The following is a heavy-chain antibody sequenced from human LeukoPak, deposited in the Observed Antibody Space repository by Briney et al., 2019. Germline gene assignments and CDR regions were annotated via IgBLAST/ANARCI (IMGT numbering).Heavy chain of an antibody. Sequence: GGSLRLSCAASGFTSSSYAMSWVRQAPGKGLEWVSASSGSGGSTYYADSVKGRSTISRDNSKNTLYLQMNSLRAEDTAVYYCAKGPAFYYDSSGSYFDFWGQGTLVTVSS. D-gene: IGHD3-22*01. V-gene: IGHV3-23*01. J-gene: IGHJ4*02. CDR2: SSGSGGST. CDR1: GFTSSSYA. CDR3: AKGPAFYYDSSGSYFDF.